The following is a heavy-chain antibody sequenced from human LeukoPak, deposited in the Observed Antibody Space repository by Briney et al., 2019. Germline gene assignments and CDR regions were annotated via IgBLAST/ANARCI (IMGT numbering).Heavy chain of an antibody. V-gene: IGHV3-30*02. CDR2: IRYDGSNK. D-gene: IGHD6-19*01. CDR3: AKGGIAVATY. Sequence: GGSLRLSCAASGFSFSDYAIYWVRQTPGKGLEWVAFIRYDGSNKYYADSVKGRFTISRDNSKNTLYLQMNGLRAEDTAVYYCAKGGIAVATYWGQGTLVTVSS. CDR1: GFSFSDYA. J-gene: IGHJ4*02.